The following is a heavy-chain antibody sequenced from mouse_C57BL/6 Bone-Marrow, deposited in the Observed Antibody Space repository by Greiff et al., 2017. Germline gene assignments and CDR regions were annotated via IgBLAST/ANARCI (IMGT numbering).Heavy chain of an antibody. Sequence: EVKVVESGGGLVKPGGSLKLSCAASGFTFSSYAMSWVRQTPEKRLEWVATISDGGSYTYYPDNVKGRFTISRDNAKNNLYLQMSHLKSEDTAMYYCARQWFAYWGQGTLVTVSA. V-gene: IGHV5-4*03. CDR1: GFTFSSYA. J-gene: IGHJ3*01. CDR2: ISDGGSYT. CDR3: ARQWFAY.